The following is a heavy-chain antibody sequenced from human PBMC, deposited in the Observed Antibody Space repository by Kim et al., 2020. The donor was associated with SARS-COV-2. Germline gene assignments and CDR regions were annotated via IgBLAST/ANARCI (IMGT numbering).Heavy chain of an antibody. V-gene: IGHV3-9*01. Sequence: GGSLRLSCAASGFTFGDYAMHWVRQAPGKGLEWVSGISWNSGSIGYADSVKGRFTISRDNAKNSLYLQMNSLRAEDTALYYCAKGLGAVAQGPVFDYWGQGTLVTVSS. J-gene: IGHJ4*02. CDR1: GFTFGDYA. CDR2: ISWNSGSI. CDR3: AKGLGAVAQGPVFDY. D-gene: IGHD6-19*01.